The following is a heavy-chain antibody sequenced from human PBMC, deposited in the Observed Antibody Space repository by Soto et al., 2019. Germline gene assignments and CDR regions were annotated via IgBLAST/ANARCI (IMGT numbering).Heavy chain of an antibody. V-gene: IGHV4-59*08. D-gene: IGHD3-10*01. CDR2: IYYSGST. CDR3: ARHPRSSGSFQY. J-gene: IGHJ4*02. CDR1: GGPISSYY. Sequence: PSETLSPPCTVSGGPISSYYWGVIRQPPGKGLEWIGYIYYSGSTNYNPSLKNRVTISIDTSKNQFSLKLSSVTAADTAVYYCARHPRSSGSFQYWGQGTLVTVSS.